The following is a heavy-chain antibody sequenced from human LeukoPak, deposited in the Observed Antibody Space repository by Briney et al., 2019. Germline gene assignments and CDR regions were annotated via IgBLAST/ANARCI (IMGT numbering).Heavy chain of an antibody. CDR2: IIPILGIA. Sequence: SVKVSCKASGGTFSSYAISWVLQAPGQGLEWMGRIIPILGIANYAQKFQGRVTITADKSTSTAYMELSSLRSEDTAVYYCARHPTNYYDSSGSLGYFDYWGQGTLVTVSS. CDR1: GGTFSSYA. D-gene: IGHD3-22*01. CDR3: ARHPTNYYDSSGSLGYFDY. V-gene: IGHV1-69*04. J-gene: IGHJ4*02.